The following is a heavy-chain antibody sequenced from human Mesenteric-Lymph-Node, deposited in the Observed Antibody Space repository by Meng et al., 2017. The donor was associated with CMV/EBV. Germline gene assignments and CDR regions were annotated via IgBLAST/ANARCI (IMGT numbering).Heavy chain of an antibody. V-gene: IGHV3-20*04. CDR2: INWNGGST. CDR3: ATHSGGY. Sequence: GGSLRLSCAASGFTFDDYGMSWVRQAPGKGLEWVSGINWNGGSTGYADSVKGRFTISRDISRNTLFLQMNSLRATDTAIYYCATHSGGYWGQGTLVTVSS. CDR1: GFTFDDYG. J-gene: IGHJ4*02.